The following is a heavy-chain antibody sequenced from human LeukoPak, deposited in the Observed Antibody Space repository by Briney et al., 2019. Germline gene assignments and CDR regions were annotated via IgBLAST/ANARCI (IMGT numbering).Heavy chain of an antibody. CDR2: ISSSSSYI. V-gene: IGHV3-21*01. CDR1: GFTFSSYS. Sequence: PGGSLRLSCAASGFTFSSYSMNWVRQAPGKGLEWVSSISSSSSYIYYADSVKGRFTISRDNAKNSLYLQMNSLRAEDTAVYYCATEGHYYDSSGYYYWGQGTLVTVSS. D-gene: IGHD3-22*01. J-gene: IGHJ4*02. CDR3: ATEGHYYDSSGYYY.